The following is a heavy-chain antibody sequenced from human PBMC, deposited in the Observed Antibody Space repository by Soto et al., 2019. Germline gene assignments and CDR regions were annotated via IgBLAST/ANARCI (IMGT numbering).Heavy chain of an antibody. CDR2: ISGYNGHT. V-gene: IGHV1-18*01. CDR3: ARGNISAAFFDH. Sequence: QVQLVQSGAEVKKPGASVKVSCKASGYTFTSYAITWVRQAPGQGLEWMGWISGYNGHTDYPEKVQNRVTLSIDTSTTTAYMELRSLRSDDTAVYYCARGNISAAFFDHWGQGTLVTVSS. D-gene: IGHD6-25*01. J-gene: IGHJ4*02. CDR1: GYTFTSYA.